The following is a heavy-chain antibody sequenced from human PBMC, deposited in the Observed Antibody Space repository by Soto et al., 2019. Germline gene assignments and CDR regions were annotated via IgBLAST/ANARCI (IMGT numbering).Heavy chain of an antibody. CDR2: IYYNGNT. Sequence: QVQLQESGPGLVKASQTLSLTCTVSGGSISSGGYYWSWIRQHPGKGLEWIGYIYYNGNTYYNPSIKSRITISLDTSKNQFSLKLTSVTAADTAVYYCAGGSSKSWFDPWGQGTLVIVSS. D-gene: IGHD6-6*01. J-gene: IGHJ5*02. V-gene: IGHV4-31*03. CDR1: GGSISSGGYY. CDR3: AGGSSKSWFDP.